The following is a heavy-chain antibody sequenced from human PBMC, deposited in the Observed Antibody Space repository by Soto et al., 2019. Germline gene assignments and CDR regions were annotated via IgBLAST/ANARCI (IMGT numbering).Heavy chain of an antibody. CDR2: IWYDGSNK. D-gene: IGHD2-15*01. J-gene: IGHJ4*02. CDR1: GFNFNSYG. CDR3: ARDVDPVVAAGMALDH. V-gene: IGHV3-33*01. Sequence: GGSLRLSCVTSGFNFNSYGMHWVRQAPGKGLEWLAVIWYDGSNKYYADSVKGRFTISRDNSKKTLYLQMNGLRGEDTAVYYCARDVDPVVAAGMALDHWGRGT.